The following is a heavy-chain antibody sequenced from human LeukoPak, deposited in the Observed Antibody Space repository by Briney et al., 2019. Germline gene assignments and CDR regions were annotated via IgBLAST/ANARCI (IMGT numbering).Heavy chain of an antibody. V-gene: IGHV1-46*01. Sequence: GASVKVSCKASGYTFTRYYMHWVRQAPGQGLEWMGRINPSGGSTSYAQKFQGRVTMTRDTSTSTVYMELSSLRSEDTAVYYCARDRAIAGTKEDAFDIWGQGTIVTVSS. CDR1: GYTFTRYY. CDR2: INPSGGST. CDR3: ARDRAIAGTKEDAFDI. D-gene: IGHD6-19*01. J-gene: IGHJ3*02.